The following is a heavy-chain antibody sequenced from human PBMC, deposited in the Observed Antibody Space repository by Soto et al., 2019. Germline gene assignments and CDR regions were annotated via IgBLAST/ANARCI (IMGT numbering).Heavy chain of an antibody. CDR3: ARSPHHQLRWDVHMDV. J-gene: IGHJ6*03. Sequence: QVQLVQSGAEVKEPGASVTVSCKASGYTFTNYDINWVRQATGQGLEWVGWMNPNNGNTGYAQNFHGRFTMTTDISMSTAFMELSSLKAADMAVYDCARSPHHQLRWDVHMDVWGKGATVSFSS. CDR2: MNPNNGNT. CDR1: GYTFTNYD. D-gene: IGHD4-17*01. V-gene: IGHV1-8*01.